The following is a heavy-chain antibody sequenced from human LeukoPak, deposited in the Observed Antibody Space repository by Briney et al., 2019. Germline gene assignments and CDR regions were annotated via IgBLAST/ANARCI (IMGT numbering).Heavy chain of an antibody. J-gene: IGHJ4*02. D-gene: IGHD3-10*01. V-gene: IGHV3-7*01. CDR3: AAIWFGEFADY. Sequence: GGSLRLSCAASGFTFSSYWMSWVRQAPGKGLEWVANIKQDGSEKYYVDSVKGRFTISRDDAKNSLYLQMNSLRAEDTAVYYCAAIWFGEFADYWGQGTLVTVSS. CDR2: IKQDGSEK. CDR1: GFTFSSYW.